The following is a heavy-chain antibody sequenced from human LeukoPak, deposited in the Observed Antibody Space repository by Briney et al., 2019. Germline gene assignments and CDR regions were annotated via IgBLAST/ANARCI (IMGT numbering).Heavy chain of an antibody. Sequence: PGGSLRLSCAASGFIFSTYGMHWVRQAPGKGLEWVAFIRNDGSDKYYAVSVKGRFTISRDNSRDTLYLQMNSLRAEDTAVYYCAKDGDDSIDYWGQGTLVTVSS. J-gene: IGHJ4*02. CDR2: IRNDGSDK. CDR1: GFIFSTYG. CDR3: AKDGDDSIDY. D-gene: IGHD3-22*01. V-gene: IGHV3-30*02.